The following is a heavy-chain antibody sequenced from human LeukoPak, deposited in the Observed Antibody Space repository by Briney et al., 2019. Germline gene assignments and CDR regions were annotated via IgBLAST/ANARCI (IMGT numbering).Heavy chain of an antibody. CDR1: GYTLTELS. J-gene: IGHJ4*02. D-gene: IGHD6-13*01. CDR3: ATVHSSSWFASFDY. CDR2: FDPEDGET. V-gene: IGHV1-24*01. Sequence: ASVKVSCKVSGYTLTELSMHWVRQTPGKGLEWMGGFDPEDGETIYAQKFQGRVTMTEDTSTDTAYMELSSLRSEDTAVYYCATVHSSSWFASFDYWGQGTLVTVSS.